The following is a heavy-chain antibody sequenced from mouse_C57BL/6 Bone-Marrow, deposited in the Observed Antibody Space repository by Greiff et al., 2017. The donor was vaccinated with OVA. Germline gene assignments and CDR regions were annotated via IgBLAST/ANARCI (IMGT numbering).Heavy chain of an antibody. V-gene: IGHV1-20*01. CDR2: INPYNGDT. J-gene: IGHJ1*03. D-gene: IGHD2-1*01. CDR1: GYSFTGYF. Sequence: EVQLRQSGPELVKPGDSVKISCKASGYSFTGYFMNWVMQSHGKSLEWIGRINPYNGDTFYNQKFKGKATLTVDKSSSTAHMELRSLTSEDSAVYYCARQGGKRWYFDVWGTGTTVTVSS. CDR3: ARQGGKRWYFDV.